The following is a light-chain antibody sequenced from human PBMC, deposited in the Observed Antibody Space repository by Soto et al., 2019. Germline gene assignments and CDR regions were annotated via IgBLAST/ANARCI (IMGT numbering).Light chain of an antibody. V-gene: IGKV3-15*01. CDR3: QQYKSWTSIT. Sequence: EIVMTQSPATQSVSPGEGATLSCRAGESIRSSLAWYQQKPGQAPRLLIYGASTRATGIPGRFSGSGSGTEFTLTISSLQSEDFAVYYCQQYKSWTSITFGQGTRLEIK. CDR2: GAS. J-gene: IGKJ5*01. CDR1: ESIRSS.